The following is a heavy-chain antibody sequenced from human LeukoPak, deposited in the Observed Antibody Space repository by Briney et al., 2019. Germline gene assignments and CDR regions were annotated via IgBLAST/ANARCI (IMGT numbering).Heavy chain of an antibody. CDR3: ARVVFDGSISRRFDS. CDR2: INPNTGDT. D-gene: IGHD3-3*02. J-gene: IGHJ4*02. V-gene: IGHV1-2*02. Sequence: ASVKVSCKTSGYTFIAYYVHWVRQAPGQGLEWMGWINPNTGDTTYAQQFQGRVTMTRDTSLSTVYMELGSLRSDDTAVYYCARVVFDGSISRRFDSWGQGTQVAVFS. CDR1: GYTFIAYY.